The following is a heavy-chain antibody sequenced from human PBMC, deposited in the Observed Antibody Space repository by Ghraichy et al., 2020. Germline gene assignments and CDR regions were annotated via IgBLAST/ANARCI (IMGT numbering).Heavy chain of an antibody. CDR2: IYPGDSDT. D-gene: IGHD3-3*01. CDR1: GYSFTSYW. Sequence: GESLNISCKGSGYSFTSYWIGWVRQMPGKGLEWMGIIYPGDSDTRYSPSFQGQVTISADKSISTAYLQWSSLKASDTAMYYCARQDSITIFGVVREGYYYGMDVWGQRTTVSLPS. V-gene: IGHV5-51*01. CDR3: ARQDSITIFGVVREGYYYGMDV. J-gene: IGHJ6*02.